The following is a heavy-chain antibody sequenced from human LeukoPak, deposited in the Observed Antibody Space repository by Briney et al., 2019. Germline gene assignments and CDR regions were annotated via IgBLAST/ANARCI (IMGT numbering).Heavy chain of an antibody. CDR2: ISGDGGST. Sequence: AGGSLRLSCTASGFTFNDYAMHWVRQAPGKGLQWVSLISGDGGSTFYADSVRGRFTISRDNSKNSLYLQMSGLRTEDTAIYYCAKDSATITGSYSYNWFDFWGQGNLVTVSS. V-gene: IGHV3-43*02. J-gene: IGHJ5*01. CDR3: AKDSATITGSYSYNWFDF. D-gene: IGHD5-12*01. CDR1: GFTFNDYA.